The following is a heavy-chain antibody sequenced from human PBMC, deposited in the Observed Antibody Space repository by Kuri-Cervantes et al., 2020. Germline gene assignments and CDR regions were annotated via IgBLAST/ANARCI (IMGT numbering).Heavy chain of an antibody. Sequence: SVKVSCKASGGTLGSFAISWVRQAPGQGLEWMGEVIPLLGTANYAQTFQDRITITTDEVTSTAYMELSRLRSDDTAVYYCATTKEYYYDTSGPDAFDIWGQGTMVTVSS. CDR2: VIPLLGTA. CDR1: GGTLGSFA. J-gene: IGHJ3*02. CDR3: ATTKEYYYDTSGPDAFDI. D-gene: IGHD3-22*01. V-gene: IGHV1-69*05.